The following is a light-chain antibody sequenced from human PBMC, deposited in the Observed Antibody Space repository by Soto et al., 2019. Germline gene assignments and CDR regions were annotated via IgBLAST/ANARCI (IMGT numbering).Light chain of an antibody. Sequence: QSVLTQPPSVSAAPGQKVTISCTGTSSDVGAYNYVSWYLQYPGKAPKLMISEVSNRPSGVSNRFSGSKSGNTASLTISGLQAEDEADYYCSSYTSSSTYVFGTGTKVTVL. CDR3: SSYTSSSTYV. CDR2: EVS. J-gene: IGLJ1*01. CDR1: SSDVGAYNY. V-gene: IGLV2-14*01.